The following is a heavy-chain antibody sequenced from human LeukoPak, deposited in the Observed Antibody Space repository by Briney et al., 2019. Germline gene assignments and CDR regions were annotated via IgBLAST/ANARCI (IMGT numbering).Heavy chain of an antibody. D-gene: IGHD3-22*01. CDR1: GFTFSSYA. Sequence: GGSLRLSCAASGFTFSSYAMSWVRQAPGKGLEWVSAISGSGGSTYYADSVKGRFTISRDNSKNTLYLQMNSLRAEDTAVYYCAKDERDMIVVVTPFDYCGQGTLVTVSS. CDR2: ISGSGGST. V-gene: IGHV3-23*01. CDR3: AKDERDMIVVVTPFDY. J-gene: IGHJ4*02.